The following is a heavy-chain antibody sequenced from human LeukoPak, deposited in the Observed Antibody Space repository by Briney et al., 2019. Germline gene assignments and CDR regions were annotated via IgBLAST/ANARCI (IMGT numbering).Heavy chain of an antibody. D-gene: IGHD7-27*01. Sequence: GASVNVSCKASGYTFTSYDINWVRQATGQGIEWMGWMNPNSGNTGYAQKFQGRVTMTRNTSISTAYMELSSLRSEDTAVYYCATSQKYVGTPYYFDYWGQGTLVTVSS. V-gene: IGHV1-8*01. CDR3: ATSQKYVGTPYYFDY. CDR1: GYTFTSYD. J-gene: IGHJ4*02. CDR2: MNPNSGNT.